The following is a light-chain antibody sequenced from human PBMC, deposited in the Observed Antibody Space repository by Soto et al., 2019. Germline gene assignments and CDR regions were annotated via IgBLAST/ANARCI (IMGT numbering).Light chain of an antibody. CDR1: TGTVTTGHA. CDR2: ETT. V-gene: IGLV7-46*01. CDR3: LLSYSGARV. J-gene: IGLJ2*01. Sequence: QAVVTQEPSLTVSPGGTVTLTCGSITGTVTTGHAPYWFQQKPGQAPRTLIYETTNRHSWTPARFSGSLLGRKAALTLSGAQPEDEAEYYCLLSYSGARVFGGGTKLTVL.